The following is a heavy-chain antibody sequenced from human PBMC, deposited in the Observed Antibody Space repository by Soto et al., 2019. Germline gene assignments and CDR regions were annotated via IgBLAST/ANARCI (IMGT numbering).Heavy chain of an antibody. CDR3: ARGYSNSEYFQY. Sequence: QVQLVQSGAEVKKPGASVKVSCKTSGYTFTNYDINWVRQATGQGLEWMGWMNPNSGNTGYAQKFQGRVTMTRDTSISTAYMELSSLTSEDTAVYYCARGYSNSEYFQYWGQGSLVTVSS. V-gene: IGHV1-8*01. J-gene: IGHJ1*01. D-gene: IGHD4-4*01. CDR2: MNPNSGNT. CDR1: GYTFTNYD.